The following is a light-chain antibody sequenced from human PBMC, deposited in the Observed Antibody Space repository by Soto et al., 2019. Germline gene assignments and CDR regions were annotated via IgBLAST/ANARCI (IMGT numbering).Light chain of an antibody. Sequence: DIPMTQSPSTLSASVGDRVTITCRASQSISTWLAWYQQKPGKAPKLLIYDASSWESGVPSRFSGSGSGTEFTLTISSLQPDDFATYYCQQYNSYSPWTFGQGTKVEIK. CDR1: QSISTW. J-gene: IGKJ1*01. V-gene: IGKV1-5*01. CDR3: QQYNSYSPWT. CDR2: DAS.